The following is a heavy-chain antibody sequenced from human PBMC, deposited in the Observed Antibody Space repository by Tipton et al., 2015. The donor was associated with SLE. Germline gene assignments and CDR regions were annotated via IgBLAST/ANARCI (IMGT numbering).Heavy chain of an antibody. V-gene: IGHV4-38-2*02. CDR3: ARSCSSTSCYTRRFDY. Sequence: TLSLTCTVSGYSISSGYYWGWIRQPPGKGLEWIGSIYHSGSTNYNPSLKSRVTISVDTSKNQFSLKLSSVTAADTAVYYCARSCSSTSCYTRRFDYWGQGTLVTVSS. J-gene: IGHJ4*02. CDR2: IYHSGST. D-gene: IGHD2-2*01. CDR1: GYSISSGYY.